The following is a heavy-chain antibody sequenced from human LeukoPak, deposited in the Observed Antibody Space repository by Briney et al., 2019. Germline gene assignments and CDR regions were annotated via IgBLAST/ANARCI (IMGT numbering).Heavy chain of an antibody. D-gene: IGHD2-2*01. Sequence: SVKVSCKASGGTFSSYAISWVRQAPGQGLEWMGGIIPIFGTANYAQKFQGRVTITADESTSTAYMELSSLRPDDTAVYYCTRDHCTSINCYEYNYYGMDVWGQGTTVTVSS. J-gene: IGHJ6*02. CDR1: GGTFSSYA. CDR2: IIPIFGTA. V-gene: IGHV1-69*13. CDR3: TRDHCTSINCYEYNYYGMDV.